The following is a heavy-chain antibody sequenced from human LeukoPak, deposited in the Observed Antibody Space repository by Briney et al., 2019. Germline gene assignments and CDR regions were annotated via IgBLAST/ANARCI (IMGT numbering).Heavy chain of an antibody. CDR3: ARDGVSRTETYYMDV. V-gene: IGHV1-46*01. CDR1: GYTFTSYY. D-gene: IGHD1-14*01. CDR2: INPSGGST. Sequence: GASVKVSCKASGYTFTSYYMHWVRQAPGQGLEWMGIINPSGGSTNYAQKFQGRVTITADESTSTAYMELSSLRSEDTAVYYCARDGVSRTETYYMDVWGKGTTVTVSS. J-gene: IGHJ6*03.